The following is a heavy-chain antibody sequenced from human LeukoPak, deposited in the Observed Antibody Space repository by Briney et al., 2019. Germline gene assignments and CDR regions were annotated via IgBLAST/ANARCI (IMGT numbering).Heavy chain of an antibody. Sequence: SETLSLTCGVSGYSITSGYYWAWIRQPPGKGLEWIGRIYTNENTYYNPSLKSRVSMSVDTSKNQFSLKLSSVTAADTAVYYCVRDDYDSSTYYGAFWFDPWGQGILVTVAS. CDR1: GYSITSGYY. CDR3: VRDDYDSSTYYGAFWFDP. D-gene: IGHD3-22*01. CDR2: IYTNENT. V-gene: IGHV4-38-2*02. J-gene: IGHJ5*02.